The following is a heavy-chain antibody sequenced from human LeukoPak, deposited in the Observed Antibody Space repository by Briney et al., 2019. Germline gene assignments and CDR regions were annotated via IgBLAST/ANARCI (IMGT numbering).Heavy chain of an antibody. Sequence: GGSLRLSCAASGFTFSSYAMSWVRQAPGEGLEWVSPISGSGTTTYYADSVKGRFTISRDNSKNTRYLQMNSRRAEDTAVYYCTKRPVVVITAPYFDYWGQGTLVTVSS. V-gene: IGHV3-23*01. CDR3: TKRPVVVITAPYFDY. CDR2: ISGSGTTT. J-gene: IGHJ4*02. D-gene: IGHD3-22*01. CDR1: GFTFSSYA.